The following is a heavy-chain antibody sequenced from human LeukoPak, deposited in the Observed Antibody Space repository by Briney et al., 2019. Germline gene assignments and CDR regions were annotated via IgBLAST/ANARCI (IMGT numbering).Heavy chain of an antibody. J-gene: IGHJ6*02. CDR3: AREGKTLLGYVDWKAMDV. CDR2: VNPSDGIT. CDR1: AYTFTNYW. D-gene: IGHD3-9*01. Sequence: ASVKVSFKASAYTFTNYWMHWVRQAPGQGLEWVGAVNPSDGITNYAQNFQGRVTMARDTSTSTVYMDLSSLRSEDTAVYYCAREGKTLLGYVDWKAMDVWGQGTTVTVSS. V-gene: IGHV1-46*01.